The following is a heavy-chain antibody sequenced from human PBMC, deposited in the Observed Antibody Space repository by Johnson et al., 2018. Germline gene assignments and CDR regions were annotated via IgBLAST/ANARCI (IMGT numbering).Heavy chain of an antibody. CDR2: IFSNDEK. CDR3: AMAATYYDFWGGYRPRQDTVDAFDI. J-gene: IGHJ3*02. D-gene: IGHD3-3*01. V-gene: IGHV2-26*01. CDR1: GFSLSNARMG. Sequence: SGPVLVKPTETLTLTCTVSGFSLSNARMGVSWIRQPPGKALEWLAHIFSNDEKSYSTSLKSRLTISKDTSKSQVVLTMTNMDPVDTATYYCAMAATYYDFWGGYRPRQDTVDAFDIWGQGTMVTVSS.